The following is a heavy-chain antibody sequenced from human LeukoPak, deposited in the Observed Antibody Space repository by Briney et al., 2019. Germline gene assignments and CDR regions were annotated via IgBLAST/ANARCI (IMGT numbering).Heavy chain of an antibody. V-gene: IGHV4-34*01. J-gene: IGHJ4*02. CDR1: GGSFSGYC. CDR3: ARGQRTMVRGVIPY. D-gene: IGHD3-10*01. Sequence: PSETLSLTCAVYGGSFSGYCWSWIRQPPGKGLEWIGEINHSGSTNYNPSLKSRVTISVDTSKNQFSLKLSSVTAADTAVYYCARGQRTMVRGVIPYWGQGTLVTVSS. CDR2: INHSGST.